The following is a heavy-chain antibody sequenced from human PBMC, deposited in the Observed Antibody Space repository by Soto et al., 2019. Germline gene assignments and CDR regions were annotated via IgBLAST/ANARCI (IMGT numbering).Heavy chain of an antibody. V-gene: IGHV3-33*01. CDR2: IWYDGSNK. Sequence: GGSLRLSCAASGFTFSSYGMHWVRQAPGKGLEWVAVIWYDGSNKYYADSVKGRFTISRDNSKNTLYLQMNSLRAEDTAVYYCARGLMTTVTPGLGYWGQGTLVTVSS. CDR3: ARGLMTTVTPGLGY. D-gene: IGHD4-17*01. CDR1: GFTFSSYG. J-gene: IGHJ4*02.